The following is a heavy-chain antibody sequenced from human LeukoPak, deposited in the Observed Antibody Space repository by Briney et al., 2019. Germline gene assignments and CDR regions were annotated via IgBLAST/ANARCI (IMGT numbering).Heavy chain of an antibody. D-gene: IGHD6-13*01. V-gene: IGHV3-30-3*01. CDR3: SSPYNGIATIGAVY. CDR2: ISYDGSNK. J-gene: IGHJ4*02. CDR1: GFTFSSYA. Sequence: GGSLRLSCAASGFTFSSYAMHWVRQAPGKGLEWVAVISYDGSNKYYADSVKGRFTISRDNSKNTLYLQMNSLRAEDTAVYYCSSPYNGIATIGAVYWGQGTLVTVSS.